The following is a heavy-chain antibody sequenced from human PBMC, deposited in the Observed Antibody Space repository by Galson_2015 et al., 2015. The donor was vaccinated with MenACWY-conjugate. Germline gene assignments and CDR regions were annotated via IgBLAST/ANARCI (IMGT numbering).Heavy chain of an antibody. Sequence: SLRLSCAASGFTFSNAWMIWVRQAPGKGLEWVGRIKSKTHSGTPDYAAPVNGRFTISRDDSRNTVYLVMNGLKAEDTGLYYCTTDYFGQYFFDSWGQGTPVTVSS. CDR2: IKSKTHSGTP. V-gene: IGHV3-15*01. CDR3: TTDYFGQYFFDS. J-gene: IGHJ4*02. CDR1: GFTFSNAW. D-gene: IGHD2/OR15-2a*01.